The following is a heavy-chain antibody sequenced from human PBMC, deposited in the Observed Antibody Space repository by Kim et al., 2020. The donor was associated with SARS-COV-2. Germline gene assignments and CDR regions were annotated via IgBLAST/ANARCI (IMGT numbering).Heavy chain of an antibody. V-gene: IGHV1-3*01. Sequence: SQTFQGRVTIPRDTSASPAYMELSSLRSEETAVYYCARGRIHYNNWFDPWGQGTLVTVSS. CDR3: ARGRIHYNNWFDP. J-gene: IGHJ5*02. D-gene: IGHD1-20*01.